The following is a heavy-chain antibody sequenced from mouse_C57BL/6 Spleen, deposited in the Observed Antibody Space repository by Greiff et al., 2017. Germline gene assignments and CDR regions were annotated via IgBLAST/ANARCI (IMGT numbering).Heavy chain of an antibody. J-gene: IGHJ3*01. Sequence: QVQLQQPGAELVKPGSSVKLSCKASGYTFTSYWMHWVKQRPIQGLEWIGNIDPSDSETHYNQKFQDKATLTVDKSSSTAYMQLSSLTSEDSAVYYCARGSPWFAYWGQGTLVTVSA. CDR3: ARGSPWFAY. CDR2: IDPSDSET. V-gene: IGHV1-52*01. CDR1: GYTFTSYW.